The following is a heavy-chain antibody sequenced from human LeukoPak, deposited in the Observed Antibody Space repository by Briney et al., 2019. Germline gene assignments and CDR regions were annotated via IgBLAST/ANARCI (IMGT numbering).Heavy chain of an antibody. CDR3: ASANGDDPHLDNWFDP. CDR1: GYTFTSYA. CDR2: INTNTGNP. V-gene: IGHV7-4-1*02. D-gene: IGHD3-10*01. J-gene: IGHJ5*02. Sequence: ASVKVSCKASGYTFTSYAMNWVRQAPGQGLEWMGWINTNTGNPTYAQGFTGRFVFSLDTSVSTAYLQISSLKAEDTAVYYCASANGDDPHLDNWFDPWGQGTLVTVSS.